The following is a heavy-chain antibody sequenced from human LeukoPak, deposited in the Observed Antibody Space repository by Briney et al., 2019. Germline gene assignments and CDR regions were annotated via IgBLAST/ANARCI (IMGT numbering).Heavy chain of an antibody. Sequence: GGSLRLSCAASGFTFSDYYTSWIRQAPGKGLEWVSYISSSGSNIYYADSVKGRFTISRDNAKNSLYLQMNSLRAEDTAVYYCARGGIGSSWYDPAYGMDVWGQGTTVTVSS. V-gene: IGHV3-11*01. CDR3: ARGGIGSSWYDPAYGMDV. CDR1: GFTFSDYY. CDR2: ISSSGSNI. J-gene: IGHJ6*02. D-gene: IGHD6-13*01.